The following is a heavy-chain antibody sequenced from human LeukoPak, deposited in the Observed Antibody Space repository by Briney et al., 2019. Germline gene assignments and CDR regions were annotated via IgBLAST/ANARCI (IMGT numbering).Heavy chain of an antibody. CDR2: IYYSGST. CDR1: GGSVSSGSYY. V-gene: IGHV4-61*01. CDR3: ASIRPGIRYYYDSSGLNDY. D-gene: IGHD3-22*01. J-gene: IGHJ4*02. Sequence: PSETLSLTCTVSGGSVSSGSYYWSWIRQPPGKGLEWIGYIYYSGSTNYNPSLKSRVTISVDTSKNQFSLKLSSVTAADTAVYYCASIRPGIRYYYDSSGLNDYWGQGTLVTVSS.